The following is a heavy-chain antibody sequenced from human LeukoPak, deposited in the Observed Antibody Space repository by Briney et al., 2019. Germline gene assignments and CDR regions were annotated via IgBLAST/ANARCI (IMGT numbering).Heavy chain of an antibody. V-gene: IGHV3-7*01. J-gene: IGHJ3*02. CDR1: GFSFRSHW. CDR3: ATISAQTFDI. D-gene: IGHD5-24*01. Sequence: TGGSLRLSCVGSGFSFRSHWVNWVRQSPGKGLEWVANMKPDGSDKYYVDSARGRFTVSRDNAKNSAFLQMNSLRAEDTAIYYCATISAQTFDIWGQGTLVSVSS. CDR2: MKPDGSDK.